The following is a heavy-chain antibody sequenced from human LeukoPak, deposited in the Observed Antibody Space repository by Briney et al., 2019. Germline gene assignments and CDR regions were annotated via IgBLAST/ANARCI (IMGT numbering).Heavy chain of an antibody. V-gene: IGHV4-31*03. D-gene: IGHD3-16*01. Sequence: PSETLSLTCTVSGGSISSGAHYWSWIRQHPGKGLEWIGYINYSGSTSYNPSLKSRVTISVDTSKNQFSLKLSSVTAADTAVYYCARGGSGEGYWGQGTLVPVSS. CDR2: INYSGST. CDR3: ARGGSGEGY. J-gene: IGHJ4*02. CDR1: GGSISSGAHY.